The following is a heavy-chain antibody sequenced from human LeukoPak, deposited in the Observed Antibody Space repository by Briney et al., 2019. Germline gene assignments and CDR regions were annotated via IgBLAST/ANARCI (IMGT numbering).Heavy chain of an antibody. Sequence: SETLPLTCAVYGGSFRGYYWSWIRQPPGKGLEWIGEINHSGSTNYNPSLKSRVTISVDTSKNQFSLKLSSVTAADTAVYYCARFPGYSSSHHDYWGQGTLVTVSS. V-gene: IGHV4-34*01. CDR2: INHSGST. D-gene: IGHD6-13*01. J-gene: IGHJ4*02. CDR3: ARFPGYSSSHHDY. CDR1: GGSFRGYY.